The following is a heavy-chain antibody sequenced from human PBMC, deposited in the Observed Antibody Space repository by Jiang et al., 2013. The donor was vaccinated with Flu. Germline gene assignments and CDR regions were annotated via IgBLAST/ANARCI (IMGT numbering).Heavy chain of an antibody. J-gene: IGHJ2*01. CDR3: ARDSHGGNSLWYFDL. CDR1: GGSISSGSYY. D-gene: IGHD4-23*01. V-gene: IGHV4-61*02. Sequence: GPGLVKPSQTLSLTCTVSGGSISSGSYYWSWIRQPAGKGLEWIGRIYTSGSTNYNPSLKSRVTISVDTSKNQFSLKLSSVTAADTAVYYCARDSHGGNSLWYFDLWGRGTLVTVSS. CDR2: IYTSGST.